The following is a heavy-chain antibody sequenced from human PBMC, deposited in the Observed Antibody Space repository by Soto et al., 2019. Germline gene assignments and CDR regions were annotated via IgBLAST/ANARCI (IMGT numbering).Heavy chain of an antibody. J-gene: IGHJ6*03. CDR1: GLTFSSYA. Sequence: GSLRLSYAASGLTFSSYAMSWVRQAPGKGLEWVSAISGSGGSTYYADSVKGRFTISRDNSKNTLYLQMNSLRAEDTAVYYCANLGYCSGGSCYTYTYYYYMDVWGKGTTVTVSS. V-gene: IGHV3-23*01. CDR2: ISGSGGST. CDR3: ANLGYCSGGSCYTYTYYYYMDV. D-gene: IGHD2-15*01.